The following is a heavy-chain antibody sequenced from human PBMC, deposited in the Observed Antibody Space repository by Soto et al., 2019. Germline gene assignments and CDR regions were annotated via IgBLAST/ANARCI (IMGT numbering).Heavy chain of an antibody. CDR2: IYYSGST. J-gene: IGHJ4*02. CDR1: GGSISSYY. D-gene: IGHD3-16*02. Sequence: SETLSLTCTVSGGSISSYYWSWIRQPPGKGLEWIGYIYYSGSTNYNPSLKSRVTISVDTSKNQFSLKLSSVTAADTAVYYCARSYDYVWGSYLYWGQGTLVTVSS. CDR3: ARSYDYVWGSYLY. V-gene: IGHV4-59*01.